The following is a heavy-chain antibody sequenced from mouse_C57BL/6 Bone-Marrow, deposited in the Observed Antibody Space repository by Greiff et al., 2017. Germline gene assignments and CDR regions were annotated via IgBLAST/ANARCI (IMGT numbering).Heavy chain of an antibody. CDR3: TGWERVRFAY. CDR2: IRNTANNHAT. V-gene: IGHV6-6*01. Sequence: DVMLVESGGGLVQPGGSMKLSCAASGFTFCDAWMDWVRQSPEKGLEWVALIRNTANNHATYYAESVKGRFTISRDGSKSSVYLKMNSLRPEDTGIYYCTGWERVRFAYGGQGTLVTVSA. D-gene: IGHD3-3*01. J-gene: IGHJ3*01. CDR1: GFTFCDAW.